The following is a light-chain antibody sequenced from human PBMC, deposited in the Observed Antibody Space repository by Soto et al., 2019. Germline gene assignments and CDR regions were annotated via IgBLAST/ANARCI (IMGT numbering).Light chain of an antibody. CDR2: DAS. V-gene: IGKV3-20*01. CDR3: QQYGNSPYT. J-gene: IGKJ2*01. CDR1: QSVSSTF. Sequence: EIVLMQSPSTLSLSPGERATLSCRASQSVSSTFLSWYQQKPGQAPRLLFFDASSRATGIPDRFSGSGSGTDFTLTISRLEPEDFAVYFCQQYGNSPYTFGQGTKLEI.